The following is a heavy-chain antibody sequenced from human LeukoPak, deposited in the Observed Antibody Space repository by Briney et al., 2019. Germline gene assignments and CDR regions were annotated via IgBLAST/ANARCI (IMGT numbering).Heavy chain of an antibody. V-gene: IGHV3-66*01. D-gene: IGHD3-22*01. CDR3: AYWYYDSSGYPANAFDI. CDR1: EYSFTGGW. Sequence: GGSLRLSCEVSEYSFTGGWMSWVRQAPGKGLEWVSVIYSGGSTYYADSVKGRFTISRDNSKNTLYLQMNSLRAEDTAVYYCAYWYYDSSGYPANAFDIWGQGTMVTVSS. CDR2: IYSGGST. J-gene: IGHJ3*02.